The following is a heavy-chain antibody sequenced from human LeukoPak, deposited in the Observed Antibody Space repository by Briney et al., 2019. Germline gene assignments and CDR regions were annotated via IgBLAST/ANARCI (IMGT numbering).Heavy chain of an antibody. CDR1: GFTFSSYG. CDR2: ISYDGSNK. D-gene: IGHD3-3*01. Sequence: GGSLRLSCAASGFTFSSYGMHWVRQAPGKGLEWVAVISYDGSNKYYADSVKGRFTISRDNSKNTLYLQMNSLRVEDTAVYYCAKDQTIFGVVIGAPFDYWGQGTLVTVSS. V-gene: IGHV3-30*18. CDR3: AKDQTIFGVVIGAPFDY. J-gene: IGHJ4*02.